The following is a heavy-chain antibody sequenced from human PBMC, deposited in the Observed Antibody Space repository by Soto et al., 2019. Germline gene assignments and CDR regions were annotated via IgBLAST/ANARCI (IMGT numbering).Heavy chain of an antibody. J-gene: IGHJ4*02. V-gene: IGHV4-39*02. CDR1: GESISGTIYY. Sequence: SETLSLTCTVSGESISGTIYYWGWIRQPPGKGLEWIGSIYYSGSTYYNPSLKSRVTISVDTSKNHFSLKLTSVTAADTAVYYCARPGGSGWFYFDSWGQGSQVTVSS. CDR2: IYYSGST. D-gene: IGHD6-13*01. CDR3: ARPGGSGWFYFDS.